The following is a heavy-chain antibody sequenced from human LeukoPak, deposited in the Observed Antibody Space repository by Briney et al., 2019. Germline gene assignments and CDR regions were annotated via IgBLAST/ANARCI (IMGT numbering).Heavy chain of an antibody. V-gene: IGHV4-34*01. Sequence: SETLSLTCAVYGGSFSGYYWSWIRQPPGKGLEWMGEINHSGSTNYNPSLKSRVTISVDTSKNQFSLKLSSVTAADTAVYYCARGLRNIAVAAGRYFDYWGQGTLVTVSS. D-gene: IGHD6-19*01. CDR2: INHSGST. J-gene: IGHJ4*02. CDR3: ARGLRNIAVAAGRYFDY. CDR1: GGSFSGYY.